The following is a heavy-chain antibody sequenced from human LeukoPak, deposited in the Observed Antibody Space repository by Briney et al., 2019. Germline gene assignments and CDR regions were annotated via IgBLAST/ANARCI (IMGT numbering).Heavy chain of an antibody. CDR3: ARGGYCSSTSCYADDAFDI. J-gene: IGHJ3*02. CDR2: ISSGSSTT. V-gene: IGHV3-48*04. CDR1: GFTFSSYS. Sequence: SGGSLRLSCEASGFTFSSYSMNWVRQAPGKGLEWVSYISSGSSTTYYADSVKGRVTMSRDNAKKSLHLQMHSLRAEDTAVYYCARGGYCSSTSCYADDAFDIWGQGTMVTVSS. D-gene: IGHD2-2*01.